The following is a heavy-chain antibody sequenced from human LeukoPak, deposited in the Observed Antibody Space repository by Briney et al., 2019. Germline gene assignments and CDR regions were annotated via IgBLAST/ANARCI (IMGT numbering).Heavy chain of an antibody. CDR1: GGTFNNSA. CDR3: ARDVHGDYGSGWFDP. D-gene: IGHD4-17*01. CDR2: IMPLFGTA. J-gene: IGHJ5*02. Sequence: GASVKVSCKTSGGTFNNSAISWVRQAPGQGLEWLGGIMPLFGTAGHAQKFQGRVTITKDESTRTVYLELTSLTSDDTAVYYCARDVHGDYGSGWFDPWGQGTLVSVSS. V-gene: IGHV1-69*05.